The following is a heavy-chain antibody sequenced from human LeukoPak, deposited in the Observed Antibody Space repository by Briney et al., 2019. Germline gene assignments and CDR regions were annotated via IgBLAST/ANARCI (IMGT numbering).Heavy chain of an antibody. Sequence: GGSLRLSCTASGFTFGDYAMSWVRQAPGKGLEWVGFIRSKAYGRTTEYAASVKGRFTISRDDSKSIAYLQMNSLKTEDTAVYYCTRALTYCSSTSCYGSATYYYYYGMDVWGKGTTVTVSS. CDR1: GFTFGDYA. J-gene: IGHJ6*04. D-gene: IGHD2-2*01. CDR2: IRSKAYGRTT. V-gene: IGHV3-49*04. CDR3: TRALTYCSSTSCYGSATYYYYYGMDV.